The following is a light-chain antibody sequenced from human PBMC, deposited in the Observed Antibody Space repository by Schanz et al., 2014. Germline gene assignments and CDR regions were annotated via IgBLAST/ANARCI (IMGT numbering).Light chain of an antibody. CDR2: EVS. CDR3: CSHGGRNKFWV. Sequence: QSALTQPRSVSGSPGQSVTISCTGTSNDVGGYDHVSWYQQHPGKAPKVVIYEVSKRPSGVPARFSGSKSGNTAFLTISGLQADDEADYYCCSHGGRNKFWVFGGGTKLTVL. J-gene: IGLJ3*02. CDR1: SNDVGGYDH. V-gene: IGLV2-11*01.